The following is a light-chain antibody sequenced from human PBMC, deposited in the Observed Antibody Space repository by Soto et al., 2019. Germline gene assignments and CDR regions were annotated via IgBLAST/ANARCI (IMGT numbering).Light chain of an antibody. V-gene: IGLV2-14*01. CDR1: SSDVGGYNY. CDR3: SPYTSIPLHV. Sequence: QSVLTQPASVSGSPGQSITISCTGTSSDVGGYNYVSWYQQHPGKAPKLMIYDVSNRPSGVSNRFSGSKSGNTASLTISGLQAEDEADSYCSPYTSIPLHVFGTGTNLTVL. J-gene: IGLJ1*01. CDR2: DVS.